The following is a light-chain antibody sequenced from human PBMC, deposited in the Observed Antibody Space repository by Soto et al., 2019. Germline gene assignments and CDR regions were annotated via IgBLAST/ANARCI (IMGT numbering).Light chain of an antibody. J-gene: IGKJ5*01. CDR2: DAS. CDR3: QQRSNWPPIT. Sequence: ESVFAPHTASVSMTPGQRCSLQCSAIQSVSNNYLAWYQQKPGHAPRLLIYDASNRATGIPARFSGSGSGTDFTLTISSLEPEDFAVYYCQQRSNWPPITCGQGTRLEI. V-gene: IGKV3-11*01. CDR1: QSVSNNY.